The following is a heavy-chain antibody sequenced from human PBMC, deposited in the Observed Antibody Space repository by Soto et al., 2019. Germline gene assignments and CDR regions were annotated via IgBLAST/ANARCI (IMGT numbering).Heavy chain of an antibody. CDR3: ERASRTTVTHRGGYYYYHMDV. J-gene: IGHJ6*03. V-gene: IGHV1-8*01. CDR2: MNPNSGNT. Sequence: QVQLVQSGAEVKKPGASVKVSCKASGYTFTSYDINWVRQATGQGLEWMGWMNPNSGNTGYAQEFQGRVSMTRNTSISTAYMELSSLRSKDTAVYYCERASRTTVTHRGGYYYYHMDVWGKGTTVTVSS. CDR1: GYTFTSYD. D-gene: IGHD4-4*01.